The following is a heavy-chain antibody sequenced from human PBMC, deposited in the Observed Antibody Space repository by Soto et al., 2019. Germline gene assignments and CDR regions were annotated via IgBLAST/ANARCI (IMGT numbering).Heavy chain of an antibody. Sequence: RLCWGAAGGTSGGHVVHWVIKAKGKGLEWVAVIWNDGNGYYYANSVKGRFTISRDNSKNTLYLQMSSLRVEDTAVYYCARRQISPPTRGAASARGGMDVWGQGTTVTVSS. J-gene: IGHJ6*02. V-gene: IGHV3-33*08. CDR1: GGTSGGHV. CDR2: IWNDGNGY. CDR3: ARRQISPPTRGAASARGGMDV. D-gene: IGHD6-13*01.